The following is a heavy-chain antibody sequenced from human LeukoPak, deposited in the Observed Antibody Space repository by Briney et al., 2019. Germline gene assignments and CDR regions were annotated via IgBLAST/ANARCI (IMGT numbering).Heavy chain of an antibody. CDR2: IFYSGKT. Sequence: SSETLSLTCTVSGGSINSSNYYWGWIRQPPGKGLEWIGSIFYSGKTYYNPSLKSRVTMSVDTSKNQFSLKLSSVTAADTAVYYCARDSAESYCSSTSCPVRYYYYYMDVWGKGTTVTVSS. CDR1: GGSINSSNYY. CDR3: ARDSAESYCSSTSCPVRYYYYYMDV. J-gene: IGHJ6*03. D-gene: IGHD2-2*01. V-gene: IGHV4-39*07.